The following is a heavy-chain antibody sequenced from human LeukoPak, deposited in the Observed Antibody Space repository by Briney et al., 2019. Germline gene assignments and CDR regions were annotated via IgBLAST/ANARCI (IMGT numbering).Heavy chain of an antibody. CDR3: ARTVPGNYFDY. V-gene: IGHV3-7*01. D-gene: IGHD2-2*01. J-gene: IGHJ4*02. CDR1: GFTFTTYW. Sequence: PGGSLRLSCAASGFTFTTYWMTWVRQAPGKGLEWVANIKQDGSDKYYVDSVKGRFTISRDNARKSVYLQMNSLRAEDTAVYYCARTVPGNYFDYWGQGTLVTVSS. CDR2: IKQDGSDK.